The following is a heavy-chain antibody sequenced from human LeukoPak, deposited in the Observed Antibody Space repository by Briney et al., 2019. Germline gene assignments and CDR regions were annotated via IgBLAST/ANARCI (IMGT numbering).Heavy chain of an antibody. V-gene: IGHV4-34*01. CDR2: INHSGST. CDR1: GGSFSGYY. D-gene: IGHD2-15*01. CDR3: ARSDIVVVVAATPNNQFDY. J-gene: IGHJ4*02. Sequence: SETLSLTCAVYGGSFSGYYWSWIRQPPGKGLEWIGEINHSGSTNYNPSLKSRVTISVDTSKNQFSLKLISVTAADTAVYYCARSDIVVVVAATPNNQFDYWGQGTLVTVSS.